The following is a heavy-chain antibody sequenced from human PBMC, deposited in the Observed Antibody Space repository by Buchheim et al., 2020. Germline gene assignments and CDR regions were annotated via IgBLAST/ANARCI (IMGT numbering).Heavy chain of an antibody. Sequence: EVQLVESGGGLVQPGGSLRLSCAASGFTLSSYWMHWVRQAPGKGLVWVSRINSDGSSTTYADSVKGRFTISRDNAKKPLFLQMNSLGAEDTAVYYCARAIDYTSYSNWYDIWGQGTL. J-gene: IGHJ4*02. V-gene: IGHV3-74*01. CDR3: ARAIDYTSYSNWYDI. D-gene: IGHD3-9*01. CDR2: INSDGSST. CDR1: GFTLSSYW.